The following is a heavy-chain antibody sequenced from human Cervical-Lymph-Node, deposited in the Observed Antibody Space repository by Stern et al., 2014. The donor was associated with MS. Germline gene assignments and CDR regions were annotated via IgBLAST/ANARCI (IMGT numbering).Heavy chain of an antibody. CDR2: IYYSGST. CDR1: GGSISSYY. J-gene: IGHJ5*02. V-gene: IGHV4-59*01. Sequence: QVQLVQSGPGLVKPSETLSLTCTVSGGSISSYYWSWIRQPPGKGLEWIGYIYYSGSTNYNPSLKSRVTISVDTSKNQFSLKLSSVTAADTAVYYCARNRGHKSFDPWGQGTLVTVSS. D-gene: IGHD6-25*01. CDR3: ARNRGHKSFDP.